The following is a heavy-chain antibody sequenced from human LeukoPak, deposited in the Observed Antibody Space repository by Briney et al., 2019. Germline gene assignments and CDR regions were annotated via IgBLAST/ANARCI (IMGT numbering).Heavy chain of an antibody. D-gene: IGHD1-26*01. CDR2: NYYSGST. J-gene: IGHJ4*02. Sequence: SETLSLTCTVSGGSISSRSYYWGWIRQPPGKGLEWIGSNYYSGSTYYNPSLKSRVTISVDTSKNQFSLKLSSVTAADTAVYYCARETSGSYSTYYFDYWGQGTLVTVSS. CDR3: ARETSGSYSTYYFDY. V-gene: IGHV4-39*02. CDR1: GGSISSRSYY.